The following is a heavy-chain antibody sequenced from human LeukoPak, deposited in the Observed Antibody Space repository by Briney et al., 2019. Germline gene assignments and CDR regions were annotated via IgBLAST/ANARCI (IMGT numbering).Heavy chain of an antibody. Sequence: ASVTVSCKASGYTFTSYDINWVRQATGQGLEWMGWMNPNSGNTGYAQKFQDRVTITRNTSISTAYMELSSLRSEDTAVYYCARARAHSSWYYYNRPDAFDIWGQGTMVTFSS. CDR1: GYTFTSYD. CDR3: ARARAHSSWYYYNRPDAFDI. V-gene: IGHV1-8*03. D-gene: IGHD6-13*01. J-gene: IGHJ3*02. CDR2: MNPNSGNT.